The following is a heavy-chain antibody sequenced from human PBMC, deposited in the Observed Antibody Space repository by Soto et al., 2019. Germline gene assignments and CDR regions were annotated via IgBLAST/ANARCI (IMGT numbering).Heavy chain of an antibody. D-gene: IGHD3-10*01. CDR3: ARGGNYYGSGSYYNPRVRMDV. V-gene: IGHV3-11*06. CDR2: ISSSSSYT. J-gene: IGHJ6*02. CDR1: VFTFSDYY. Sequence: PGWSLRLSCASSVFTFSDYYMSWIRQAPGKGLEWVSYISSSSSYTNYADSVKGRFTISRDNAKNSLYLQMNSLRAEDTAVYYCARGGNYYGSGSYYNPRVRMDVWGQGTTVTVSS.